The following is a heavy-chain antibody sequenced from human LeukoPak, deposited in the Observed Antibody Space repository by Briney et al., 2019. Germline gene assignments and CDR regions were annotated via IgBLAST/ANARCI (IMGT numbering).Heavy chain of an antibody. CDR2: IYYSGST. CDR1: GGSTSSYY. CDR3: ARDHHYYYYYMDV. J-gene: IGHJ6*03. V-gene: IGHV4-59*01. Sequence: PSETLSLTCTVSGGSTSSYYWSWLRQPPGKGLEWIGYIYYSGSTNYNPSLKSRVTISVDTSKNQFSLKLSSVTAADTAVYYCARDHHYYYYYMDVWGKGTTVTVSS.